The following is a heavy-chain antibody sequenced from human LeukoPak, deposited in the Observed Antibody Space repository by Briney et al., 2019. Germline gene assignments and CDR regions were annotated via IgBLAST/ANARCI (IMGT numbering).Heavy chain of an antibody. CDR3: ARDGIRFHYDSSEDAFDI. CDR1: GGTFSNYA. J-gene: IGHJ3*02. D-gene: IGHD3-22*01. V-gene: IGHV1-2*02. CDR2: INPNSGGT. Sequence: ASVKVSCKASGGTFSNYAISWVRQAPGQGLEWMGWINPNSGGTNYAQKFQGRVTMTRDTSISTAYMELSRLRPDDTAVYYCARDGIRFHYDSSEDAFDIWGQGTMVTVSS.